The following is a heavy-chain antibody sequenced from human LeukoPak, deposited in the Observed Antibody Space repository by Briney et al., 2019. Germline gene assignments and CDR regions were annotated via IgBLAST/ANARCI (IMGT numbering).Heavy chain of an antibody. CDR2: IYYSGST. CDR1: GGSISSGGYY. V-gene: IGHV4-31*03. D-gene: IGHD3-10*01. J-gene: IGHJ4*02. Sequence: SETLSLTCTVSGGSISSGGYYWSWIRQHPGKGLEWIGYIYYSGSTYYNPSLKSRVTISADTSKNQFSLKLSSVTAADTAVYYCARVVIYGSGGYKGYFDYWGQGTLVTVSS. CDR3: ARVVIYGSGGYKGYFDY.